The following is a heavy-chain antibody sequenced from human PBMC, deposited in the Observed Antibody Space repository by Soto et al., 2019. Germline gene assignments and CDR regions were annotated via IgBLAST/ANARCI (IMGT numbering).Heavy chain of an antibody. D-gene: IGHD5-18*01. V-gene: IGHV1-69*13. CDR3: ARYQNTATVPPGNYYYYGMDV. Sequence: GASVKVSCKASGGTFSSYAISWVRQAPGKRLEWMGGIVPIFGTANYAQKFQGRVTITADESTSTAYMELSSLRSEDTAVYYCARYQNTATVPPGNYYYYGMDVWGQGTTVTVSS. CDR2: IVPIFGTA. J-gene: IGHJ6*02. CDR1: GGTFSSYA.